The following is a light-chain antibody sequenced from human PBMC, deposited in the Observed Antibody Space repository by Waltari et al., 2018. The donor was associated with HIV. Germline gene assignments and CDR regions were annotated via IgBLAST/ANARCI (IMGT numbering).Light chain of an antibody. CDR1: SSNTGNNH. J-gene: IGLJ2*01. CDR3: AAWDDSLSGV. V-gene: IGLV1-47*01. Sequence: QSVLPQPPSASGTPGQRVTISCSGGSSNTGNNHVYWYQQFPGTAPKLLIYRNNQRPSGVPDRFSGSKSGTSASLVISGLRSEDEADYYCAAWDDSLSGVFGGGTKVTVL. CDR2: RNN.